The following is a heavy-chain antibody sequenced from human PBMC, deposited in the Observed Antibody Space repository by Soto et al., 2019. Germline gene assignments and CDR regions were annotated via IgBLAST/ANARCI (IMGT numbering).Heavy chain of an antibody. CDR2: IYDSGST. V-gene: IGHV4-31*03. J-gene: IGHJ4*02. CDR1: GGSVSRRCDF. Sequence: TLSLPSTVSGGSVSRRCDFWSWIRQHPGKGLEWIGYIYDSGSTYYKPSLKSRVSLSVDTSKNQFSMNLTSVTAADTAMYYCARSSRSYFDYWGQGTLGTVSS. CDR3: ARSSRSYFDY.